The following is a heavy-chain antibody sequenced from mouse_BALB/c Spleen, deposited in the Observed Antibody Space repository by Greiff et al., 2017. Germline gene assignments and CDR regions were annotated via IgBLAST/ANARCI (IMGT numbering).Heavy chain of an antibody. D-gene: IGHD2-3*01. CDR1: GFTFSSYT. J-gene: IGHJ4*01. V-gene: IGHV5-6-4*01. CDR2: ISSGGSYT. Sequence: EVQGVESGGGLVKPGGSLKLSCAASGFTFSSYTMSWVRQTPEKRLEWVATISSGGSYTYYPDSVKGRFTISRDNAKNTLYLQMSSLKSEDTAMYYCTRDSMIYYAMDYWGQGTSVTVSS. CDR3: TRDSMIYYAMDY.